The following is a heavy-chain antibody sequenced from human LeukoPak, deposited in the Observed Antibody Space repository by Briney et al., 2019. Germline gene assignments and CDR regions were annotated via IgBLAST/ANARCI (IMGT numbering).Heavy chain of an antibody. CDR2: IYYSGST. V-gene: IGHV4-59*01. CDR3: AREGTYYDSSGYSEDAFDI. CDR1: GGSISSYY. J-gene: IGHJ3*02. D-gene: IGHD3-22*01. Sequence: KPSETLSLTCTVSGGSISSYYWSWIRQPPGKGLEWLGYIYYSGSTNYNPSLKSRVTISVDTSKNQFSLKLSSVTAADTAVYYCAREGTYYDSSGYSEDAFDIWGQGTMVTVSS.